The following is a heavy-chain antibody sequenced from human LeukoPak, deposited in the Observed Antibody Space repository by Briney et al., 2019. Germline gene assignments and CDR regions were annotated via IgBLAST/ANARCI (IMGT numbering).Heavy chain of an antibody. D-gene: IGHD3-10*01. CDR1: GGSISSSNW. CDR2: IYHSGST. V-gene: IGHV4-4*02. J-gene: IGHJ5*02. Sequence: PSETLSLTCAVSGGSISSSNWWSWVRQPPGKGLEWIGEIYHSGSTNYNPSLKSRVTISVDKSKNQFSLKLSSVTAADTAVYYCATTVSYYYGSGNYNWFDPWGQGTLVTVSS. CDR3: ATTVSYYYGSGNYNWFDP.